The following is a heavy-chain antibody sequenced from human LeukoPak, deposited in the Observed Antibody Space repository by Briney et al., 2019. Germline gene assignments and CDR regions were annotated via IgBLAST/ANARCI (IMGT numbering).Heavy chain of an antibody. CDR2: ISTVSTYT. CDR3: ARDGSGFYLYNYMDV. D-gene: IGHD6-25*01. V-gene: IGHV3-21*06. Sequence: GGSLRLSCAPSGFTFTDYSMNWVRQAPGKGLEWVASISTVSTYTFCADSVKGRFSISRDNVRNLLYLQMSSLGAEDTAVYYCARDGSGFYLYNYMDVWGKGTTVTVSS. CDR1: GFTFTDYS. J-gene: IGHJ6*03.